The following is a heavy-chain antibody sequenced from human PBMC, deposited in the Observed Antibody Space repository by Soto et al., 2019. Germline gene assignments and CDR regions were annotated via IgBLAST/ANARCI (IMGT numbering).Heavy chain of an antibody. J-gene: IGHJ4*02. Sequence: GASVKVSCKASGYTFTSYAMHWVRQAPGQRFEWMGWINAGNGNTKYSQKFQGRVTITRDTSASTAYMELSSLRSEDTAVYYCAREAIMITFGGPRILDYWGQGTLVTVSS. CDR2: INAGNGNT. CDR3: AREAIMITFGGPRILDY. D-gene: IGHD3-16*01. CDR1: GYTFTSYA. V-gene: IGHV1-3*01.